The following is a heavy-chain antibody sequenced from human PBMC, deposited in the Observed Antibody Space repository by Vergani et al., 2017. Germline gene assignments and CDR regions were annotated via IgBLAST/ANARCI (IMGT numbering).Heavy chain of an antibody. CDR2: ISSGSSI. CDR1: GFTFSNYY. D-gene: IGHD1-1*01. CDR3: ATKSCGTPGCQIGYFRE. Sequence: QVQLVESGGDLVKPGGSLRLSCAASGFTFSNYYMSWIRQAPGKGLEWVSYISSGSSIYYANSVKGRFTISRDNAKNSLYLQMNSLRAEDTAVYYCATKSCGTPGCQIGYFREWGQGTLVTVSS. J-gene: IGHJ1*01. V-gene: IGHV3-11*04.